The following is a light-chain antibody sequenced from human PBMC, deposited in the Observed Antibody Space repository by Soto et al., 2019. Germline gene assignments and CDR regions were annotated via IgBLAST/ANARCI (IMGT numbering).Light chain of an antibody. CDR2: DAS. J-gene: IGKJ4*01. Sequence: IQLTQSPSTLSASVGHRVTITCRASQGIGTALAWYHQRPGNSPDLLVYDASTLQSGVPSRFSGSGSETDFSLTISGLQPEDFGHYYCQQFNTKPLTFGGGTRVEIK. CDR1: QGIGTA. CDR3: QQFNTKPLT. V-gene: IGKV1-13*02.